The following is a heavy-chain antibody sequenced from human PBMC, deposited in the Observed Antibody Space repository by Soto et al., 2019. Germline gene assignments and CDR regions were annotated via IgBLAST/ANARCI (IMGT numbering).Heavy chain of an antibody. CDR2: INPKIFFT. D-gene: IGHD2-8*01. CDR1: GYSFTDYH. J-gene: IGHJ6*02. V-gene: IGHV1-2*04. Sequence: ASVKVSCKASGYSFTDYHIHFFLQSPLQSLYFLLLINPKIFFTITSQKFHGCVTMTTDTSISTASMELTGLTSDDTAIYYCARGDSTDCSNGVCSFFYNHDMDVWGQGTTVTV. CDR3: ARGDSTDCSNGVCSFFYNHDMDV.